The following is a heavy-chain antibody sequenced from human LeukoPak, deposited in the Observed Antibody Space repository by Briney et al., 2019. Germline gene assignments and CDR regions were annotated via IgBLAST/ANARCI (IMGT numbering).Heavy chain of an antibody. CDR1: GFTFGSYS. J-gene: IGHJ3*02. V-gene: IGHV3-21*01. CDR2: ISSSSSYI. CDR3: ARDEWGDAFDI. Sequence: GGSLRLSCAASGFTFGSYSMNWVRQAPGKGLEWVSSISSSSSYIYYADSVKGRFTISRDNAKNSLYLQMNSLRAEDTAVYYCARDEWGDAFDIWGQGTMVTVFS. D-gene: IGHD1-26*01.